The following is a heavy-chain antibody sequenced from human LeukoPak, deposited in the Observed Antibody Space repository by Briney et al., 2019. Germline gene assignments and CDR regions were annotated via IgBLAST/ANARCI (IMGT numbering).Heavy chain of an antibody. J-gene: IGHJ4*02. CDR3: AREGGNTVTIGY. D-gene: IGHD4-17*01. CDR2: INPNSGGT. V-gene: IGHV1-2*02. Sequence: ALVTVSCKASGYTFTGYYMHWVRQAPGQGLEWMGWINPNSGGTNYAQKFQGRVTMTRDTSISTAYMELSRLRSDDTAVYCCAREGGNTVTIGYWGQGTLVTVSS. CDR1: GYTFTGYY.